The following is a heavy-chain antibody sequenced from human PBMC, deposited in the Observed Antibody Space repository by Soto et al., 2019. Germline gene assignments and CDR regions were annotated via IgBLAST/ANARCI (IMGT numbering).Heavy chain of an antibody. CDR2: ISGSADST. D-gene: IGHD2-8*01. CDR1: GFSFSSFA. Sequence: EVQLLESGGGFIHPGGSLRLSCAASGFSFSSFAMNWVRQAPGKGLEWVSIISGSADSTFYADSVKGRFTISRDNSKRTLYLQINSLRAEHTAVYYCAKPWGAMIYALSVYFIDALGQATTVTVSS. CDR3: AKPWGAMIYALSVYFIDA. V-gene: IGHV3-23*01. J-gene: IGHJ6*02.